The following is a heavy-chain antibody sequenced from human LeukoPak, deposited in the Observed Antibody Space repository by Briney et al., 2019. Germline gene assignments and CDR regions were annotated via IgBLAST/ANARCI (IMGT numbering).Heavy chain of an antibody. CDR2: IYYSGST. CDR3: AREEWKIAAAGYPDY. J-gene: IGHJ4*02. Sequence: PSETLSLTCTVSGGSISSYYWSWIRQPPGKGLEWIWYIYYSGSTNYNPSLKSRVTIPVDTSKNQFSLKLSSVTAADTAVYYCAREEWKIAAAGYPDYWGQGTLVTVSS. CDR1: GGSISSYY. D-gene: IGHD6-13*01. V-gene: IGHV4-59*12.